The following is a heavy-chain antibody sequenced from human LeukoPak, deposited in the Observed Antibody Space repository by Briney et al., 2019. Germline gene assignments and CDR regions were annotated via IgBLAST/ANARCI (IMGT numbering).Heavy chain of an antibody. Sequence: PGGSLRLSCAVSGFTFSSYAMSWVRQAPGKGLEWVAVISYDGSNKYYADSVKGRFTISRDNSKNTLYLQMNSLRAEDTAVYYCAKDLPSSGLDYWGQGTLVTVSS. J-gene: IGHJ4*02. D-gene: IGHD6-19*01. CDR1: GFTFSSYA. V-gene: IGHV3-30*18. CDR3: AKDLPSSGLDY. CDR2: ISYDGSNK.